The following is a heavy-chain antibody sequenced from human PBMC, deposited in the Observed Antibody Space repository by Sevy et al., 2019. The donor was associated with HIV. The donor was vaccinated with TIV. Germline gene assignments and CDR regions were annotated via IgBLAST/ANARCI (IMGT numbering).Heavy chain of an antibody. CDR3: ARDGYSYGNDY. J-gene: IGHJ4*02. CDR1: EFTFSNYA. Sequence: GGSLRLSCAASEFTFSNYAMHWVRQAPGKGLEWVAVISYDGSNQHYADSVRGRFTISRDNSKNTLYLQMNSLRGEDTAMYYCARDGYSYGNDYWGQGTLVTVSS. CDR2: ISYDGSNQ. V-gene: IGHV3-30-3*01. D-gene: IGHD5-18*01.